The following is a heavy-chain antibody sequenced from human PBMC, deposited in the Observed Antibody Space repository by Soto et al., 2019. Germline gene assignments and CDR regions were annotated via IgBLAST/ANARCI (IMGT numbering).Heavy chain of an antibody. V-gene: IGHV1-69*08. J-gene: IGHJ4*02. CDR3: AREPGSGRILGY. CDR2: IIPILGIA. CDR1: GGTFSSYT. D-gene: IGHD3-10*01. Sequence: QVQLVQSGAEVKKPGSSVKVSCKASGGTFSSYTISWVRQAPGQGLEWMGRIIPILGIANYAQKFQGRVTITADKSTSTAYMELSSLRSEDTAVYYCAREPGSGRILGYWGQGTLVTVSS.